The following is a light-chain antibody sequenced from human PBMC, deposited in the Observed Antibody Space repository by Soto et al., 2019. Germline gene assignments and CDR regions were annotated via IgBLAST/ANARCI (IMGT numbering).Light chain of an antibody. CDR1: QGLVYGDGHTY. V-gene: IGKV2-30*01. CDR2: KGS. CDR3: MQGTHWPPT. Sequence: DVVMTQCPLSLPVTLGQAASISCRSSQGLVYGDGHTYMHWFHQRPGQSPRRLIYKGSNRDSGVPDRFSGSASGTNFTLKIIRVEAEDVGVYYCMQGTHWPPTFGGGTKVDIK. J-gene: IGKJ4*01.